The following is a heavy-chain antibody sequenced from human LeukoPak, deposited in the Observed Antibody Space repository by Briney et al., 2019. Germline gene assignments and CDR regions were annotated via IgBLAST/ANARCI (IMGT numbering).Heavy chain of an antibody. CDR3: AGAPNTAYFDF. CDR1: GVSVSSETYY. J-gene: IGHJ4*02. CDR2: IYYTGST. V-gene: IGHV4-61*01. Sequence: MASETLSLTCTVSGVSVSSETYYWSWIRPSPGKGLEWIGYIYYTGSTEYNPSLKSRVSISVDPFKNQFSLELSAVSAADTAMYYCAGAPNTAYFDFWGQGTQATVSS.